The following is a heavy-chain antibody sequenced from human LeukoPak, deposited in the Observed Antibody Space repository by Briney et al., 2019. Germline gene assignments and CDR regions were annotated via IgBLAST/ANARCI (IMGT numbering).Heavy chain of an antibody. V-gene: IGHV1-2*02. D-gene: IGHD3-16*01. J-gene: IGHJ4*02. Sequence: GASVKVSCKASGYTFTGYYMHWVRQAPGQGLEWMGWINPNSGGTNYAQKFQGRVTMTRDTSISTAYMELSRLRSDDTAVYYCARDEDFLFTFGGVIGSGYWGQGTLVTVSS. CDR3: ARDEDFLFTFGGVIGSGY. CDR2: INPNSGGT. CDR1: GYTFTGYY.